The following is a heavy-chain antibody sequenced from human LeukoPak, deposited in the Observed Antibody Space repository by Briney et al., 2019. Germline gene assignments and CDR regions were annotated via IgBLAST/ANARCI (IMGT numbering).Heavy chain of an antibody. CDR3: ARLLDNDNSGDPDTFDV. D-gene: IGHD3-22*01. Sequence: SETLSLTCGVSGGSISRDYWSWIRQPPGKGLEWIGFIYYTGRTRYNPSLQSRVSISLGTSVNNFSLKLTSVTAADTAVYYCARLLDNDNSGDPDTFDVWGQGTVVTVSS. CDR2: IYYTGRT. V-gene: IGHV4-59*01. CDR1: GGSISRDY. J-gene: IGHJ3*01.